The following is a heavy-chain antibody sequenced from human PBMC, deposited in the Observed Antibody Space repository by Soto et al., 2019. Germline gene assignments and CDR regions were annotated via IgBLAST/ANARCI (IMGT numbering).Heavy chain of an antibody. CDR3: TRAYGAETFDF. CDR2: MNPNSGNT. V-gene: IGHV1-8*02. CDR1: GYTFNNYD. D-gene: IGHD3-10*01. J-gene: IGHJ5*01. Sequence: ASVKVSCKASGYTFNNYDIHWVRQAPGHGLEWMGWMNPNSGNTGYAQNFRGRVTMTQNTAIGTAYMELSSLRSDDTATYYCTRAYGAETFDFWGQGTRVTVS.